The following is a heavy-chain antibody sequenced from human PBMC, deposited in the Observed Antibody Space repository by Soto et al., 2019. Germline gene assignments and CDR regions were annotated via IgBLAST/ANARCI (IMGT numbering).Heavy chain of an antibody. D-gene: IGHD4-4*01. CDR2: IYYSGRT. CDR1: GGSIGNRGAC. V-gene: IGHV4-31*02. J-gene: IGHJ4*02. Sequence: TVSGGSIGNRGACWGWKSQHPGKGPEWIGNIYYSGRTYSNPYLKRRVIMSVDTSKNHFSLNLSSVTAADTAIYYCASVSDSDSEYYLDYWGQG. CDR3: ASVSDSDSEYYLDY.